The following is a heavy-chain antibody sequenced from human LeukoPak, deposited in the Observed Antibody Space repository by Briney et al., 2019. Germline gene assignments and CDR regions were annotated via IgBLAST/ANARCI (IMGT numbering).Heavy chain of an antibody. Sequence: PGGSLRLSCAASGFTLDDYAMHWVRQAPGKGLEWVSGISWNGFILGYADSVEGRFTISRDNAKNSLYLQMNSLRAEDTALYYCAKDISVGTGPYYFDYWGQGTLVTVSS. CDR2: ISWNGFIL. CDR1: GFTLDDYA. CDR3: AKDISVGTGPYYFDY. D-gene: IGHD4-23*01. J-gene: IGHJ4*02. V-gene: IGHV3-9*01.